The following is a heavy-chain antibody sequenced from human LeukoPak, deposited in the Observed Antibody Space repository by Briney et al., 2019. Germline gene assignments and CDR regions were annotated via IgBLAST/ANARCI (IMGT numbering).Heavy chain of an antibody. D-gene: IGHD2-2*01. CDR2: ISGSGGST. CDR1: GFTFSSYA. V-gene: IGHV3-23*01. J-gene: IGHJ4*02. CDR3: VKGCSSTSCYVFDY. Sequence: GASLRLSCAASGFTFSSYAMSWVRQAPGKGLEWVSAISGSGGSTYYADSVKGRFTISRDNSKNTLCLQMNSLRAEDTAVYYCVKGCSSTSCYVFDYWGQGTLVTVSS.